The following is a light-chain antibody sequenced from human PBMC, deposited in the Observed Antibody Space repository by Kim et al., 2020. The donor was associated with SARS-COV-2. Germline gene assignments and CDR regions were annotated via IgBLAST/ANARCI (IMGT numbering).Light chain of an antibody. CDR1: QYMSSI. Sequence: SLRHRVTIICQARQYMSSILNSYQQRRGKGPRLLIYAANSLETGVPPRFRGSGSGTDFTLTISILQPEDIARYYCQQFENLPYTLIQGIKRDI. J-gene: IGKJ2*01. V-gene: IGKV1-33*01. CDR3: QQFENLPYT. CDR2: AAN.